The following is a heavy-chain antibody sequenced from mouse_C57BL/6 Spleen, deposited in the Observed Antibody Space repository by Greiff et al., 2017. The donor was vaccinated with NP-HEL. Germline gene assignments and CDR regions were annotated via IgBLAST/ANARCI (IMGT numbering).Heavy chain of an antibody. CDR1: GFSLTSYA. CDR2: IWTGGGT. CDR3: ARGGYDVGGYAMDY. V-gene: IGHV2-9-1*01. D-gene: IGHD2-2*01. Sequence: VKLVESGPGLVAPSQSLSITCTVSGFSLTSYAISWVRQPPGKGLEWLGVIWTGGGTNYNSALKSRLSISKDNSKSQVFLKMNSLQTDDTARYYCARGGYDVGGYAMDYWGQGTSVTVSS. J-gene: IGHJ4*01.